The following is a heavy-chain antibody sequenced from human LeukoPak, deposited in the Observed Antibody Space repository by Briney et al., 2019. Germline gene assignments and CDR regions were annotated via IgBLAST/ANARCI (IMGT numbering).Heavy chain of an antibody. D-gene: IGHD1-1*01. V-gene: IGHV5-51*01. CDR3: ARHQGATNSYYYYGMDV. CDR2: IYPGDSDT. CDR1: GYTFSSYW. Sequence: GESLKISCKGSGYTFSSYWIAWVRHMPGKGLEWMGIIYPGDSDTRYSPSFQGQVTISVEKSINTAYLQWSSLKASDTAMYYCARHQGATNSYYYYGMDVWGQGTTVTVSS. J-gene: IGHJ6*02.